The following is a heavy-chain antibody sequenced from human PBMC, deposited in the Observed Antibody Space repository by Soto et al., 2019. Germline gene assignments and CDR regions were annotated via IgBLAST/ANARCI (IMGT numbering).Heavy chain of an antibody. J-gene: IGHJ6*02. CDR2: ISGSGGST. D-gene: IGHD3-22*01. CDR1: GFTFSSYA. CDR3: AKGGTVVIYYYGMDV. Sequence: EVQLLESGGGLVQPGGSLRLSCAASGFTFSSYAMSWVRQAPGKGLEWVSAISGSGGSTYYADSAKGRFTISRDNSKNTLYLQMNSLRAEDTAVYYCAKGGTVVIYYYGMDVWGQGTTVTVSS. V-gene: IGHV3-23*01.